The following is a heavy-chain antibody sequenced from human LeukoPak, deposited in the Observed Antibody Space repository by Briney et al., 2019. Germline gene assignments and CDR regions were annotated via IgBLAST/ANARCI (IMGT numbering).Heavy chain of an antibody. D-gene: IGHD5-12*01. CDR1: GYTFTSYG. CDR3: ARDRSGYDDTDY. V-gene: IGHV1-18*01. CDR2: ISAYNGNT. J-gene: IGHJ4*02. Sequence: GASVKVSCKASGYTFTSYGISWVRQAPGQGLEWMGWISAYNGNTNYAQKLQGRVTMTTDTSTSTTYMELRSLASDDTAVYYCARDRSGYDDTDYWGQGTLVTVSS.